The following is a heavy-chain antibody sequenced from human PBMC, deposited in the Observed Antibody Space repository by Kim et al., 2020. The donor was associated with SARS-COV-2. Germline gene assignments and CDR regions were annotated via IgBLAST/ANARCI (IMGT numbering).Heavy chain of an antibody. Sequence: SPSFQGHVTISADKSISTAYLQWSSLKASDTAMYYCARFHESVVAADFDYWGQGTLVTVSS. D-gene: IGHD6-13*01. J-gene: IGHJ4*02. V-gene: IGHV5-10-1*01. CDR3: ARFHESVVAADFDY.